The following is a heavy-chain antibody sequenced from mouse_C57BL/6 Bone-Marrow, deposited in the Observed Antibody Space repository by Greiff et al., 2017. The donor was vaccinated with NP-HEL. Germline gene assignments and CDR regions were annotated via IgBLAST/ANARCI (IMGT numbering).Heavy chain of an antibody. V-gene: IGHV4-1*01. CDR1: GIDFSRYW. D-gene: IGHD1-1*01. Sequence: EVKLQESGGGLVQPGGSLKLSCAASGIDFSRYWMSWVRRAPGKGLEWIGEINPDSSTINYAPSLKDKFIISRDNAKNTLYLQMSKVRSEDTALYYCARQSYVKYYAMDYWGQGTSVTVSS. J-gene: IGHJ4*01. CDR3: ARQSYVKYYAMDY. CDR2: INPDSSTI.